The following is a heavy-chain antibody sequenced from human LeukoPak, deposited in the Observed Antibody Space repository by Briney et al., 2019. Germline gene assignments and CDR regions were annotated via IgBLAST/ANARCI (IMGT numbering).Heavy chain of an antibody. CDR1: GFTFSSFA. J-gene: IGHJ6*02. V-gene: IGHV3-23*01. Sequence: GGSLRLSCAASGFTFSSFAMSWLPQAPGQGLDWVSAISGSGSSTYYADSVKGRLTISRDNSRSTLYLQMNSLRVEDTAVYYCAKRFCSGGSCNFYRYYGLDVWGQGTTVTVSS. CDR3: AKRFCSGGSCNFYRYYGLDV. CDR2: ISGSGSST. D-gene: IGHD2-15*01.